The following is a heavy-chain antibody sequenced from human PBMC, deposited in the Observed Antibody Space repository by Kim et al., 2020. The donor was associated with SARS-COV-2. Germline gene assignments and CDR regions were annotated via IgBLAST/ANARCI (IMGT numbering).Heavy chain of an antibody. CDR3: ARVEMATIGYYYYGMDV. Sequence: GESLKISCKGSGYSFTSYWIGWVRQMPGKGLEWMGIIYPGDSDTRYSPSFQGQVTISADKSISTAYLQWSSLKASDTAMYYCARVEMATIGYYYYGMDVWGQGTTVTVSS. V-gene: IGHV5-51*01. CDR1: GYSFTSYW. CDR2: IYPGDSDT. D-gene: IGHD5-12*01. J-gene: IGHJ6*02.